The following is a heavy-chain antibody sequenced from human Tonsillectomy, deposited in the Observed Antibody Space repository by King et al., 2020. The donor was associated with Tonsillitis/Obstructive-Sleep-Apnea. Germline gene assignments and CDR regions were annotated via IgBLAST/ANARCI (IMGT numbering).Heavy chain of an antibody. CDR1: GFTFSSYA. CDR3: AKKMDIVVVPAAILDY. CDR2: ISGSGGST. V-gene: IGHV3-23*04. D-gene: IGHD2-2*02. Sequence: QLVQSGGGLVQPGGSLRLSCAASGFTFSSYAMSWVRQAPGMGLEWVSAISGSGGSTYYADSVKGRFTISRDNSKNTLYLQMNSLRAEDTAVYYCAKKMDIVVVPAAILDYWGQGTLVTVSS. J-gene: IGHJ4*02.